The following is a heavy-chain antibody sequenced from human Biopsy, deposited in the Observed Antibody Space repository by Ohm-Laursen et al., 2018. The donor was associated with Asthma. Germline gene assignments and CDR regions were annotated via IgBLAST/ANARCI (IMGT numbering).Heavy chain of an antibody. CDR2: IFYSGAT. V-gene: IGHV4-61*01. CDR1: GGSVSSDKYY. J-gene: IGHJ4*02. Sequence: GTQSLTCSVSGGSVSSDKYYWSWIRQPPGKGLEWIAYIFYSGATNYNPALKSRVAQSIDTSKSQFSLRLNSLSAADTAVYYCARGTIVAGIDYWGRGTLVTVSS. D-gene: IGHD5-12*01. CDR3: ARGTIVAGIDY.